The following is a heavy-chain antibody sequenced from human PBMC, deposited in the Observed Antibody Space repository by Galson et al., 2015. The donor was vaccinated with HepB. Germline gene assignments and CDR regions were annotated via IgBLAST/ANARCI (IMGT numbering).Heavy chain of an antibody. D-gene: IGHD2-15*01. J-gene: IGHJ3*02. CDR2: ISSSSSYT. CDR3: ARDSLVVVAVGAFDI. CDR1: GFTFSDYY. V-gene: IGHV3-11*06. Sequence: SLRLSCAASGFTFSDYYMSWIRQAPGKGLEWVSYISSSSSYTNYADSVKGRFTISRDNAKNSLYLQMNSLRAEDTAVYYCARDSLVVVAVGAFDIWGQGTMVTVSS.